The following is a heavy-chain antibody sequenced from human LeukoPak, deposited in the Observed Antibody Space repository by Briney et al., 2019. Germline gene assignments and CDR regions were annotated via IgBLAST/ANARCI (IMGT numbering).Heavy chain of an antibody. CDR2: IKEDGSDI. J-gene: IGHJ4*02. Sequence: GGSLRLSCAASGFTFSTYWMDWVRQAPGKGLEWVASIKEDGSDINYVGSVRGRFTVSRDNTKNSLYLQMNSLRADDTAVYYCASDRAYSQFDYWGQGTLVSVSS. D-gene: IGHD2-15*01. CDR3: ASDRAYSQFDY. V-gene: IGHV3-7*01. CDR1: GFTFSTYW.